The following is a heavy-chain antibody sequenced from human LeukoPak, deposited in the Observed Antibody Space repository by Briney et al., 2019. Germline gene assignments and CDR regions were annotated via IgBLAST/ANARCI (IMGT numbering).Heavy chain of an antibody. D-gene: IGHD4-23*01. CDR3: ARDLLNEGNHLDY. CDR1: GGSISSGNYY. CDR2: IYYSGST. J-gene: IGHJ4*02. Sequence: SQTLSLTCTVSGGSISSGNYYWSWIRQPPGKGLEWIGYIYYSGSTYYNPSLKSRVTISVDTSKNQFSLKLSSVTAADTAVYYCARDLLNEGNHLDYWGQGTLVTVSS. V-gene: IGHV4-30-4*01.